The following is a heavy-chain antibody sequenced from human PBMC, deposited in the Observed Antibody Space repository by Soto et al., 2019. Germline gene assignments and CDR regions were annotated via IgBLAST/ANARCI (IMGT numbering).Heavy chain of an antibody. CDR3: ARHVWVDIVATVPYYYYMDV. V-gene: IGHV5-51*01. CDR1: GYSFTSYW. J-gene: IGHJ6*03. CDR2: IYPGDSDT. D-gene: IGHD5-12*01. Sequence: GESLKISCKGSGYSFTSYWIGWVRQMPGKGLEWMGIIYPGDSDTRYSPFFQAQVTISADKSISTAYLQWSSLKASDTAMYYCARHVWVDIVATVPYYYYMDVWGKGTTVTVSS.